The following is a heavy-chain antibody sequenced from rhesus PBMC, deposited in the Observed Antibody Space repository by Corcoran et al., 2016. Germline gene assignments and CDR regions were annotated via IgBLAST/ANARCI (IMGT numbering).Heavy chain of an antibody. J-gene: IGHJ4*01. Sequence: QVQLQESGPGLVKPSETLSLTFAVSGYSISSNCWSWFRHPPGKGLEWIGYIYGSSGSSYYNPSLKSRVTISTDTSKNQFTLKLSSVTAADTAVYYCASGSSIFDYWGQGVLVTVSS. D-gene: IGHD6-25*01. CDR2: IYGSSGSS. CDR3: ASGSSIFDY. V-gene: IGHV4-165*01. CDR1: GYSISSNC.